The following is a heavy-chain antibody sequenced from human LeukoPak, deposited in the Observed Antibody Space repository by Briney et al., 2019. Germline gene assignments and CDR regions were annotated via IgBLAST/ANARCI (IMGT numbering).Heavy chain of an antibody. CDR1: GYTFTSYD. V-gene: IGHV1-8*01. CDR2: MNPNSGNT. Sequence: ASVKVSCRASGYTFTSYDLNWVRQATGQGLEWIGWMNPNSGNTGYAQKFQGRVTLTRSTSISTAYMELRSLTSEDTAVYYCARDYGGNSGWFDPWGQGTLVTVSS. J-gene: IGHJ5*02. D-gene: IGHD4-23*01. CDR3: ARDYGGNSGWFDP.